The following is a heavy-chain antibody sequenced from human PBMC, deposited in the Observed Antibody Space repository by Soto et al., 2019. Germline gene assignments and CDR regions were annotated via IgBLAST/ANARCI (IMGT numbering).Heavy chain of an antibody. J-gene: IGHJ5*02. D-gene: IGHD5-18*01. CDR1: CGSFSGYY. Sequence: PSETLSLTCAVYCGSFSGYYWVWIRQPPGKGLEWIGEINHSGSTNYNPSLKSRVTISVDTSKNQFSLKLSSVTAADTAVYYCARSTNVGYSYTIRWFDPCGQRTLVTVCS. CDR3: ARSTNVGYSYTIRWFDP. CDR2: INHSGST. V-gene: IGHV4-34*01.